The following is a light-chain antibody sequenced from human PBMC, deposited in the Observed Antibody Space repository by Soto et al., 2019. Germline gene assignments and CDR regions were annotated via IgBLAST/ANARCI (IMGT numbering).Light chain of an antibody. J-gene: IGLJ2*01. CDR2: DVD. CDR1: SSDVGGYNY. CDR3: TSYTSSSSYVL. Sequence: QSALTQPASVSGSPGQSITISCTGTSSDVGGYNYVSWYQHHPGKAPKLMIYDVDNRPSGVSNRFSGSKSGNTASLTISGLQAEDEADYYCTSYTSSSSYVLFGGGTKLTVL. V-gene: IGLV2-14*03.